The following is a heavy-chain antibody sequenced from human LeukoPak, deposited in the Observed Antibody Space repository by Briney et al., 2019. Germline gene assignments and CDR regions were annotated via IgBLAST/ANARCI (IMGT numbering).Heavy chain of an antibody. Sequence: SETLSLTCAVYGGSFSDYFWSWIRQPPGKGLEWIGEINHSGSTNSNPSLKSRVTISVDTSKNQFSLKVISVTAADTAVYYCARLKRLQLINSVLYHYIDLWGRGTLVIVSS. D-gene: IGHD6-13*01. CDR2: INHSGST. CDR1: GGSFSDYF. V-gene: IGHV4-34*01. CDR3: ARLKRLQLINSVLYHYIDL. J-gene: IGHJ2*01.